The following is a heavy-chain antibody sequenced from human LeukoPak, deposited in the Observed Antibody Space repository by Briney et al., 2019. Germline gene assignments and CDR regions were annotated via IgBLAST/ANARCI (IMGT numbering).Heavy chain of an antibody. CDR3: VRVDKSGLDFDY. D-gene: IGHD3-3*01. CDR2: ISSTSRTI. V-gene: IGHV3-48*02. CDR1: GFTFSSYS. J-gene: IGHJ4*02. Sequence: GGSLRLSCAASGFTFSSYSMNWVRQAPGKGLEWVSYISSTSRTIYYADSVKGRFTISRDNAKNSLYLQMNSLRDEDTAVYYCVRVDKSGLDFDYWGQGALVTVSS.